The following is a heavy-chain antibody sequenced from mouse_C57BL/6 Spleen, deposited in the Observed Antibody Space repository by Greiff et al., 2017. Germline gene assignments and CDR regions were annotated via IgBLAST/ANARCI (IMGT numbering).Heavy chain of an antibody. J-gene: IGHJ1*03. CDR1: GYTFTDYE. V-gene: IGHV1-15*01. D-gene: IGHD1-1*01. Sequence: LQESGAELVRPGASVTLSCKASGYTFTDYEMHWVKQTPVHGLEWIGAIDPETGGTAYNQKFKGKAILTADKSSSTAYMELRSLTSEDSAVYYCTPYYYGSSFDVWGTGTTATVSS. CDR3: TPYYYGSSFDV. CDR2: IDPETGGT.